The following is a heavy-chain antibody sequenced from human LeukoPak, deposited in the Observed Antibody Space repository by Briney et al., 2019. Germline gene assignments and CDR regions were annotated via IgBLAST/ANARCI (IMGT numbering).Heavy chain of an antibody. D-gene: IGHD6-13*01. CDR1: SGSISSSNW. Sequence: PSGTLSLTCAVSSGSISSSNWWSWVRQPPGKGLEWIGEIYHSGSTNYNPSLKSRVTISVDKSKNQFSLKLSSVTAADTAVYYCARAGSRYSSSWYFGNWGQGTLVTVSS. CDR2: IYHSGST. V-gene: IGHV4-4*02. CDR3: ARAGSRYSSSWYFGN. J-gene: IGHJ4*02.